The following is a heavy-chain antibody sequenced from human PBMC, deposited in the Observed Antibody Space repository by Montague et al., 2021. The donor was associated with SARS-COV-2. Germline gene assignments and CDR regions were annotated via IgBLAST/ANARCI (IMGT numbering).Heavy chain of an antibody. Sequence: SETLSLTCEVSGGSISSYYWSWIRQSPGKGLEWIGYVHYTESTKYNPSLKTRVTLSLDTPKNQLSLKLSSVTAADTAVYYCARAQNTCFIANCVNYFEVWGLGALVTVSS. CDR1: GGSISSYY. D-gene: IGHD1-1*01. CDR3: ARAQNTCFIANCVNYFEV. CDR2: VHYTEST. J-gene: IGHJ4*02. V-gene: IGHV4-59*01.